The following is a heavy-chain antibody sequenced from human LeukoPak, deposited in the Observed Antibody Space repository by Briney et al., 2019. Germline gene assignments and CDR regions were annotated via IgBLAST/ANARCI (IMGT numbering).Heavy chain of an antibody. CDR1: GFTLSNYD. CDR2: IGPRGSAL. D-gene: IGHD1-7*01. V-gene: IGHV3-48*03. J-gene: IGHJ5*02. Sequence: PGGSLRLSCAASGFTLSNYDMNWVRQAPGKGLEWLSHIGPRGSALYYADSVRGRTTVSRDTAKNFLYLEMNDVRAEDTAVYYCARDGDYNWNYVLGFNWFDPWGQGTLVIVSS. CDR3: ARDGDYNWNYVLGFNWFDP.